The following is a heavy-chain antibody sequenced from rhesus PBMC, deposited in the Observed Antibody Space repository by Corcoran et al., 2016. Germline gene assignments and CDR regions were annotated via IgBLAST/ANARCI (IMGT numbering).Heavy chain of an antibody. V-gene: IGHV4-99*01. CDR1: GYSISSGFY. Sequence: QVQLQESGPGLVKPSETLSLTCAVSGYSISSGFYWGWIRQPPGKGLEYIGYISGSSGSNYYNPSLKSRVTSSKDTSKNQFSLKLSSVTAADTAVYYCARPYGNYNYWGQGVLVTVSS. CDR2: ISGSSGSN. D-gene: IGHD4-35*01. CDR3: ARPYGNYNY. J-gene: IGHJ4*01.